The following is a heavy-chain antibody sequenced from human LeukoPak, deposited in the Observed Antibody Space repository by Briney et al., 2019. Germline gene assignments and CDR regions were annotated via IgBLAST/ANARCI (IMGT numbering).Heavy chain of an antibody. CDR2: INPNSGGT. V-gene: IGHV1-2*02. Sequence: ASVKVSCKASGYTFTGYYMHWVRQAPGQGLEWMGWINPNSGGTNYAQKFQGRVTMTRNTSISTAYMELSSLRSEDTAVYYCAGYGGNPAGQYYYYYYGMDVWGQGTTVTVSS. CDR3: AGYGGNPAGQYYYYYYGMDV. D-gene: IGHD4-23*01. CDR1: GYTFTGYY. J-gene: IGHJ6*02.